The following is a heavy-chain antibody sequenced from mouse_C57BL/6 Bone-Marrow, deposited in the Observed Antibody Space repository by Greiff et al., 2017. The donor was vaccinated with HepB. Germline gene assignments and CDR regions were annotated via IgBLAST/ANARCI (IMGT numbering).Heavy chain of an antibody. D-gene: IGHD1-1*01. V-gene: IGHV7-3*01. CDR1: GFTFTDYY. Sequence: DVMLVESGGGLVQPGGSLSLSCAASGFTFTDYYMSWVRQPPGKALEWLGFIRNKANGYTTEYSASVKGRFTISRDNSQSILYLQMNALRAEDSATYYCARSLITTVVAPSYWYFDVWGTGTTVTVSS. CDR3: ARSLITTVVAPSYWYFDV. J-gene: IGHJ1*03. CDR2: IRNKANGYTT.